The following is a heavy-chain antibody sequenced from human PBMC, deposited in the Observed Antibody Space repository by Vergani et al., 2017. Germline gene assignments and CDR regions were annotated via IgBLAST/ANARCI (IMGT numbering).Heavy chain of an antibody. CDR2: IIPIFGTA. CDR3: AGGYYDSCGYYPFDY. CDR1: GGTFSSYT. J-gene: IGHJ4*02. Sequence: QVQLVQSGAEVKKPGSSVKVSCKASGGTFSSYTISWVRQAPGQGLEWMGGIIPIFGTANYAQKFQGRVTITADESTSTAYMEQSSLISEDTAVDYCAGGYYDSCGYYPFDYWGQGTLVTVSS. V-gene: IGHV1-69*01. D-gene: IGHD3-22*01.